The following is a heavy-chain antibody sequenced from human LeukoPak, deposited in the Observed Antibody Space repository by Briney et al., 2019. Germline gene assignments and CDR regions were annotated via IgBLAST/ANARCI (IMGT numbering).Heavy chain of an antibody. Sequence: SQTLSLTCTVSGGSISSGSYPPPPIRQPAGKGLEWIGRIYTSGSTNYNPSLKRRVTISVDTSKSQFSLKLSSVTAADTAVYYCARELDWGAVNDAFDIWGQGTMVTVSS. V-gene: IGHV4-61*02. CDR1: GGSISSGSYP. D-gene: IGHD3/OR15-3a*01. CDR3: ARELDWGAVNDAFDI. J-gene: IGHJ3*02. CDR2: IYTSGST.